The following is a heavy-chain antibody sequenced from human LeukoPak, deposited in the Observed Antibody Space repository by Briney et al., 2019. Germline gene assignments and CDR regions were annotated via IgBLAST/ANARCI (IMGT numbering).Heavy chain of an antibody. J-gene: IGHJ3*02. D-gene: IGHD6-6*01. CDR1: GYTFTSYY. CDR2: INPSGGST. CDR3: ARRSSSRDAFDI. Sequence: GASVKVSCKASGYTFTSYYMHWVRQAPGQGLEWMGIINPSGGSTSYAQRFQGRVTMTRDTSTSTVYMELSSLRSEDTAVYYCARRSSSRDAFDIWGQGTMVTVSS. V-gene: IGHV1-46*01.